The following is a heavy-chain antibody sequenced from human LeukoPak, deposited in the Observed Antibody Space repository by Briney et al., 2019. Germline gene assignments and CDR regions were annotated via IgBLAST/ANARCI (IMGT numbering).Heavy chain of an antibody. Sequence: SETLSLTCTVSGGSISSYYWSWIRQPPGKGLVWIGYIYYSGSTNYNPSLKSRVTISVDTSKNQFSLKLSSVTAADTAVYYCARVGRWFGELTAFDPWGQGTLVAVSS. D-gene: IGHD3-10*01. J-gene: IGHJ5*02. V-gene: IGHV4-59*01. CDR3: ARVGRWFGELTAFDP. CDR1: GGSISSYY. CDR2: IYYSGST.